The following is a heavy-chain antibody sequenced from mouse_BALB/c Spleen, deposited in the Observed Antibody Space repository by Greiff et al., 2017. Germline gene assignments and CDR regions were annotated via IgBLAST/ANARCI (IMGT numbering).Heavy chain of an antibody. Sequence: EVMLVESGGGLVKPGGSLKLSCAASGFTFSSYAMYWVRQTPEKRLEWVASISSGGSTYYPDSVKGRFTISRDNARNILYLQMSSLRSEDTAMYYCARLGITTTFDYWGQGTTLTVSS. CDR2: ISSGGST. V-gene: IGHV5-6-5*01. CDR3: ARLGITTTFDY. CDR1: GFTFSSYA. D-gene: IGHD2-4*01. J-gene: IGHJ2*01.